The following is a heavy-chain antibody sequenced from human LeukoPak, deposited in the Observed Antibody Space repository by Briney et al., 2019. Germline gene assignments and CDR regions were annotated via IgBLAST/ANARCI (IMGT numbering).Heavy chain of an antibody. J-gene: IGHJ2*01. D-gene: IGHD3-10*01. Sequence: GESLKISCKGSGYSFTNYWIAWVRQMPGKGLEWMGIIYPDDSDTRYSPSFQGQVTISADKSISTAYLQWSSLKASDTAIYYCARGRGTGSPIGPRYFDLWGRGTLVTVSS. CDR1: GYSFTNYW. CDR2: IYPDDSDT. CDR3: ARGRGTGSPIGPRYFDL. V-gene: IGHV5-51*01.